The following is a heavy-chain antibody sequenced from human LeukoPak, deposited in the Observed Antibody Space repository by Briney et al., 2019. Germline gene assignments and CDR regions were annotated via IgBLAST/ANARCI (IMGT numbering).Heavy chain of an antibody. CDR2: ITTGGDST. J-gene: IGHJ5*02. V-gene: IGHV3-23*01. CDR3: AKYGDYPRLGGNWFDP. CDR1: GFTFDNYA. D-gene: IGHD4-17*01. Sequence: GGSLRLPCAASGFTFDNYAMSWVRQAPGKGLEWVSAITTGGDSTYYADSVKGRFTISRDNSKNALYVQMNSLRVEDTAIYYCAKYGDYPRLGGNWFDPWGQGTLVTVSS.